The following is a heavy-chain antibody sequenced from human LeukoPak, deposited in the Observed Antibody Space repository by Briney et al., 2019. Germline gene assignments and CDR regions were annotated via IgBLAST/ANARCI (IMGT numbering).Heavy chain of an antibody. V-gene: IGHV4-4*07. CDR2: IYTSGST. CDR3: ARAPTVLVGYCSSSSCQADY. D-gene: IGHD2-2*01. J-gene: IGHJ4*02. Sequence: SQTLSLTCTVSGGSISSYYWSWIRQPAGKGLEWIGRIYTSGSTNYNPSLKSRVTMSVDTSKNQFSLKLSSVTAADTAVYYCARAPTVLVGYCSSSSCQADYWGQGTLVTVSS. CDR1: GGSISSYY.